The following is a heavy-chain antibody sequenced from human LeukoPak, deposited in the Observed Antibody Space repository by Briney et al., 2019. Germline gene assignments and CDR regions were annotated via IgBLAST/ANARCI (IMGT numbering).Heavy chain of an antibody. D-gene: IGHD3-22*01. Sequence: GGSLRLSCAASGFTFDDYAMHWVRQAPGKGLEWVSGISWNSGSIGYADSVKGRFTISRDNAKNSLYLQMNSLRAEDTASYYCAKDIDSSTLDAFDIWGQGTMVTVSS. CDR2: ISWNSGSI. CDR3: AKDIDSSTLDAFDI. CDR1: GFTFDDYA. J-gene: IGHJ3*02. V-gene: IGHV3-9*01.